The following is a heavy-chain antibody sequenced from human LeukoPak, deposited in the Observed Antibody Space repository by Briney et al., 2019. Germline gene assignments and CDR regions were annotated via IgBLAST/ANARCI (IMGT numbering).Heavy chain of an antibody. J-gene: IGHJ4*02. Sequence: GGSLRLSCAASGFTFSSYAMSWVRQAPGKGLEWVSAISGSGGSTYYADSVKGRFTISRDNSKNTLYLQMNSLRAEDTAVYYCAKDLQTYYYDSSGYYPLDYWGQGTLVTVSS. D-gene: IGHD3-22*01. CDR3: AKDLQTYYYDSSGYYPLDY. CDR1: GFTFSSYA. V-gene: IGHV3-23*01. CDR2: ISGSGGST.